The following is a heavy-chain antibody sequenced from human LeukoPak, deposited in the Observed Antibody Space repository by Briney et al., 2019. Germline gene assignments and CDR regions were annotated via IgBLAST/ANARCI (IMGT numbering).Heavy chain of an antibody. V-gene: IGHV1-18*01. CDR1: GYTFTSYG. CDR3: ARDADGYNCYFDY. Sequence: GASVKVSCKASGYTFTSYGISWVRQAPGQGLEWMGWISAYNGNTNYAQKLQGRVTMTTDTSMSTAYMELSSLRSEDTAVYYCARDADGYNCYFDYWGQGTLVTVSS. D-gene: IGHD5-24*01. CDR2: ISAYNGNT. J-gene: IGHJ4*02.